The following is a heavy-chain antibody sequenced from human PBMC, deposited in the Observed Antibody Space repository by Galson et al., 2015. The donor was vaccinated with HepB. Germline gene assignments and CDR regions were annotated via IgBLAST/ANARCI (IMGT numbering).Heavy chain of an antibody. J-gene: IGHJ6*03. V-gene: IGHV1-69*13. CDR1: GYTFTSYY. D-gene: IGHD2-2*01. CDR3: ARDLVVPAASDYYYYYMDV. CDR2: IIPIFGTA. Sequence: SVKVSCKASGYTFTSYYMHWVRQAPGQGLEWMGGIIPIFGTANYAQKFQGRVTITADESTSTAYMELSSLRSEDTAVYYCARDLVVPAASDYYYYYMDVWGKGTTVTVSS.